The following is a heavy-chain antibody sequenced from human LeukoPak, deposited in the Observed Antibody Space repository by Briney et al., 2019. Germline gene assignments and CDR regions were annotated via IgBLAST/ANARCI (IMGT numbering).Heavy chain of an antibody. J-gene: IGHJ4*02. CDR3: ARVTMVRGVIIPYFDY. Sequence: PGVSLRLSCAASGFTFSSYWMSWVRQAPGKGLEWVANIKQDGSEKYYVDSVKGRFTISRDNAKNSLYLQMNSLRAEDTAVYYCARVTMVRGVIIPYFDYWGQGTLVTVSS. CDR1: GFTFSSYW. D-gene: IGHD3-10*01. CDR2: IKQDGSEK. V-gene: IGHV3-7*01.